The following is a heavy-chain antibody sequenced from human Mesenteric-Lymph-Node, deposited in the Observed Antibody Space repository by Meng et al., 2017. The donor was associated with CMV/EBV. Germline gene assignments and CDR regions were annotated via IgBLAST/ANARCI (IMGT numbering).Heavy chain of an antibody. CDR2: INHSGST. V-gene: IGHV4-39*01. J-gene: IGHJ6*02. CDR1: GGSIISSSYF. CDR3: ARSQGYYDFGSGFSYGMDV. Sequence: SETLSLTCSVSGGSIISSSYFWGWIRQPPGKGLEWIGEINHSGSTNYNPSLRSRVTISVDTSKNQFSLKLNPVTAADTAVYYCARSQGYYDFGSGFSYGMDVWGQGTMVTVSS. D-gene: IGHD3-3*01.